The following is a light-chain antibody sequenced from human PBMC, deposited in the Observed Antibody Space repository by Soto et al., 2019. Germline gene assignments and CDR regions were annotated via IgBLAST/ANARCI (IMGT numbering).Light chain of an antibody. Sequence: EIVLTQCPGTLSLSPGESATLPCRASQSFXNNYLAWYRQKPGQAPRLLIYGASSSATGIPDRFSGSGCGTDFTITISRLEPEDVAVYYCQQYGSSKTFGQGTKVDIK. CDR1: QSFXNNY. V-gene: IGKV3-20*01. CDR3: QQYGSSKT. J-gene: IGKJ1*01. CDR2: GAS.